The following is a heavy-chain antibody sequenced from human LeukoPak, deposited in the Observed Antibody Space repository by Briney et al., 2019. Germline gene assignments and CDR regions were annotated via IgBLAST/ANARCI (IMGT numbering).Heavy chain of an antibody. V-gene: IGHV3-53*01. CDR2: IFSGGNT. Sequence: PGGSLRLSCAASGFTVSSNYMGWVRQAPGKGLEWVSVIFSGGNTYYADSVKGRFTISRDSSKNTLYLQMNSLRAEDTAVYYCARDTTRLFDYWGQGTLVTVSS. CDR1: GFTVSSNY. D-gene: IGHD1-1*01. J-gene: IGHJ4*02. CDR3: ARDTTRLFDY.